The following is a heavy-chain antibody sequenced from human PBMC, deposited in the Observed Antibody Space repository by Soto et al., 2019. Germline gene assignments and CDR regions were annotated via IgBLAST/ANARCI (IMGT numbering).Heavy chain of an antibody. V-gene: IGHV1-24*01. Sequence: ASVKVSCKVSGYTLTELSMHWVRQAPGKGLEWMGGFDPEDGETIYAQKFQGRVTMTEDTSTDTAYMELSSLRSEDTAVYYCATAGYYYDSSYALFQHWGQGTLDTVSS. CDR1: GYTLTELS. D-gene: IGHD3-22*01. CDR3: ATAGYYYDSSYALFQH. CDR2: FDPEDGET. J-gene: IGHJ1*01.